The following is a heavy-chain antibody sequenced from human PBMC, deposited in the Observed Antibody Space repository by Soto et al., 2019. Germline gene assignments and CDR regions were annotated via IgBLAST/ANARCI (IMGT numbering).Heavy chain of an antibody. Sequence: SETLSLTCTVSGGSVSSGNYYWDWLRQPPGKGLEWIGTTYYNGNAYYNPSLKSRVSMSVDTSKNQFSLKLSSVTAADTAVYYCASPKIAFYNWFDPWGQGTLVTVSS. CDR2: TYYNGNA. CDR3: ASPKIAFYNWFDP. V-gene: IGHV4-39*01. CDR1: GGSVSSGNYY. J-gene: IGHJ5*02. D-gene: IGHD3-3*02.